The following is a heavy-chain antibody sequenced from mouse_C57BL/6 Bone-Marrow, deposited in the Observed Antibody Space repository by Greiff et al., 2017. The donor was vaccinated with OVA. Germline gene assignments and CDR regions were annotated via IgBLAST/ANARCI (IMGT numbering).Heavy chain of an antibody. CDR2: INYDGSST. CDR3: ARVAGYIDY. J-gene: IGHJ2*01. D-gene: IGHD6-1*01. Sequence: EVKLMESEGGLVQPGSSMKLSCTASGFTFSDYYMAWVRQVPEKGLEWVANINYDGSSTYYLDSLKSRFIISRDNAKNILYLQMSSLKSEDTATYYCARVAGYIDYWGQGTTLTVSS. CDR1: GFTFSDYY. V-gene: IGHV5-16*01.